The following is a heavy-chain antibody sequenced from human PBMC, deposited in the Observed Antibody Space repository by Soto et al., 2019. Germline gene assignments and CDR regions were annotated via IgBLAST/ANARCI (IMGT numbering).Heavy chain of an antibody. CDR1: GASVSRGHYY. Sequence: SETLSLTCTVSGASVSRGHYYWTWIRQSAGGGLEWIGRIYSSGSTNYNPSLKSRVTISLDTSMNHFSLRLSSVTAADTAVYYCARGQRFSDWFDPWGQGTLVTVSS. J-gene: IGHJ5*02. CDR3: ARGQRFSDWFDP. V-gene: IGHV4-61*02. D-gene: IGHD3-3*01. CDR2: IYSSGST.